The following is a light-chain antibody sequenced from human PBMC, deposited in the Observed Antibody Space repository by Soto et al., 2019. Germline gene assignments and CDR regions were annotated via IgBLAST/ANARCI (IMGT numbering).Light chain of an antibody. CDR2: DVI. J-gene: IGLJ1*01. Sequence: QSALTQPASVSDSPGQSITISCIGTSSDIGAFNHVSWHQQHPGKAPKLIIYDVINRPSGVSNRFSGSKTGNTASLIISGLQAEDEADYYCSSHTCSSSYVFGSGTKLTVL. V-gene: IGLV2-14*03. CDR3: SSHTCSSSYV. CDR1: SSDIGAFNH.